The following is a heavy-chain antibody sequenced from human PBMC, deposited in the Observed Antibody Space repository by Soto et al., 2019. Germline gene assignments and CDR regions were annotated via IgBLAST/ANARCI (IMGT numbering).Heavy chain of an antibody. D-gene: IGHD6-13*01. CDR3: ARGRGAQLDAFDI. V-gene: IGHV3-21*01. CDR2: ISSSSSYI. J-gene: IGHJ3*02. CDR1: GFTFSSYS. Sequence: GGSLRLSCAASGFTFSSYSMNWVRQAPGKGLEWVSSISSSSSYIYYADSVKGRFTISRDNAKNSLYLQMNSLRAEDTAVYYCARGRGAQLDAFDIWGQGTMVTVSS.